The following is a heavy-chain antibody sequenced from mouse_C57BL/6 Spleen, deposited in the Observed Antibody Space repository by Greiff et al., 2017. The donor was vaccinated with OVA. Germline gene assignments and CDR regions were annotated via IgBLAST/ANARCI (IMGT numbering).Heavy chain of an antibody. CDR3: ARDSNYVRGDAMDY. Sequence: EVQGVESGGGLVKPGGSLKLSCAASGFTFSDYGMHWVRQAPEKGLEWVAYISSGSSTIYYADTVKGRFPIPRDNAKNTLFLQMTSLRSEDTAMYYCARDSNYVRGDAMDYWGQGTSVTVSS. V-gene: IGHV5-17*01. CDR2: ISSGSSTI. D-gene: IGHD2-5*01. CDR1: GFTFSDYG. J-gene: IGHJ4*01.